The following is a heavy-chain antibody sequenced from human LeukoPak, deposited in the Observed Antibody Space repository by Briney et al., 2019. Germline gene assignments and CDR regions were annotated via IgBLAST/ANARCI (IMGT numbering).Heavy chain of an antibody. CDR1: GYTFTSYG. V-gene: IGHV1-18*01. CDR2: ISAYNGNT. J-gene: IGHJ5*02. CDR3: ARDPGYCSSTSCYKKGRYNWFDP. Sequence: ASVKVSCKASGYTFTSYGISWVRQAPGQGLEWVGWISAYNGNTNYAQKLQGRVTMTTDTSTSTAYMELRSLRSGDTAVYYCARDPGYCSSTSCYKKGRYNWFDPWGQGTLVTVSS. D-gene: IGHD2-2*02.